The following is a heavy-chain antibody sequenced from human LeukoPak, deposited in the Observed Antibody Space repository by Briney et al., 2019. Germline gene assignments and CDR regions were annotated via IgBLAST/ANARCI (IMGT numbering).Heavy chain of an antibody. CDR3: ARGERHNDYWSRREPAPRKGMDV. CDR2: INPDNGGT. D-gene: IGHD3-3*01. CDR1: GYTFTGYY. J-gene: IGHJ6*02. Sequence: GASVKVSCKTSGYTFTGYYIHWLRQAPGQGPEWMGWINPDNGGTNFAQKFQGRVTMTRDTSINTVYMEVNRLTSDDTAVFYCARGERHNDYWSRREPAPRKGMDVWGQGTTVIVSS. V-gene: IGHV1-2*02.